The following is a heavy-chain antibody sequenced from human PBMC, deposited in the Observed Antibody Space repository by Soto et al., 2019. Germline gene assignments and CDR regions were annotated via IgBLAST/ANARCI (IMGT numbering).Heavy chain of an antibody. V-gene: IGHV3-7*01. Sequence: GGSLRFSCAASGFTFSSYWMSWVRQAPGKGLEWVANIKQDGSEKYYVDSVKGRFTISRDNAKNSLYLQMNSLRAEDTAVYYCAREARGFGELFPDYFDYWGQGTLVTVSS. J-gene: IGHJ4*02. CDR3: AREARGFGELFPDYFDY. CDR1: GFTFSSYW. D-gene: IGHD3-10*01. CDR2: IKQDGSEK.